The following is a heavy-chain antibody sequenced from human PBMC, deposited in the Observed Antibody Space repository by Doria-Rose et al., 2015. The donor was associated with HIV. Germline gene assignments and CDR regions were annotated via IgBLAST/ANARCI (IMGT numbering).Heavy chain of an antibody. J-gene: IGHJ5*02. CDR2: VSAYAGNT. CDR3: ARDYYYLSTGYEDRFDP. V-gene: IGHV1-18*01. Sequence: WVSAYAGNTNYAQKFQGRVTMTTDTSTSTAYMELGSLRYDDTAVYYCARDYYYLSTGYEDRFDPWGQGALVTVSS. D-gene: IGHD3-22*01.